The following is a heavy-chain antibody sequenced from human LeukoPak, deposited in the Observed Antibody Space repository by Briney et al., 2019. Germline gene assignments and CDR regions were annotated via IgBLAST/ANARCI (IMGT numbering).Heavy chain of an antibody. CDR2: IIPIFGTP. Sequence: GASVKVSCKASRGTFSSYAINWVRQAPGQGVEWMGGIIPIFGTPNYAQKFQGRVTITTDESTSTAYMELSSLRSEDTAVYYCARVFARGGEISGSYYYYWGQGTLVTVSS. J-gene: IGHJ4*02. D-gene: IGHD1-26*01. V-gene: IGHV1-69*05. CDR3: ARVFARGGEISGSYYYY. CDR1: RGTFSSYA.